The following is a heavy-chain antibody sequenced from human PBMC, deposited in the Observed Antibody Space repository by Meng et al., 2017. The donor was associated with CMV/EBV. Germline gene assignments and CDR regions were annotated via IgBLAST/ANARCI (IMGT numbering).Heavy chain of an antibody. V-gene: IGHV4-59*01. CDR2: IYYSGST. Sequence: SETLSLTCTVSGGSISSYYWSWIRQPPGKGLEWIGYIYYSGSTNYNPSLKSRVTISVDTSKNQFSLKLSSVTAADTAVYYCARVESSSWCPGGFDPWGQGTLVTVSS. J-gene: IGHJ5*02. D-gene: IGHD6-13*01. CDR1: GGSISSYY. CDR3: ARVESSSWCPGGFDP.